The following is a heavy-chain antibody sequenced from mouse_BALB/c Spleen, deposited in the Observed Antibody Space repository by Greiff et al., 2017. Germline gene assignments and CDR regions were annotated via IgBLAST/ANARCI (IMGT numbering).Heavy chain of an antibody. J-gene: IGHJ2*01. CDR2: ISSGGSYT. V-gene: IGHV5-6*01. D-gene: IGHD2-10*01. CDR1: GFTFSSYG. Sequence: EVNVVESGGDLVKPGGSLKLSCAASGFTFSSYGMSWVRQTPDKRLEWVATISSGGSYTYYPDSVKGRFTISRDNAKNTLYLQMSSLKSEDTAMYYCARQGAYYGNLYYFDYWGQGTTLTVSS. CDR3: ARQGAYYGNLYYFDY.